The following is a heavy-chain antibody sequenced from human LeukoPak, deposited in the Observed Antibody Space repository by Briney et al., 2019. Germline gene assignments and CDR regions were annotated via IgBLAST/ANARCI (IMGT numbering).Heavy chain of an antibody. CDR3: ARTMTTVPHDAFDI. Sequence: SETLSLTCTVSGGFISSSSYYWGWIRQPPGKGLEWIGSIYYSGSTYYNPSLKSRVTISVDTSKNQFSLKLSSVTAADTAVYYCARTMTTVPHDAFDIWGQGTMVTVSS. CDR1: GGFISSSSYY. J-gene: IGHJ3*02. D-gene: IGHD4-11*01. V-gene: IGHV4-39*01. CDR2: IYYSGST.